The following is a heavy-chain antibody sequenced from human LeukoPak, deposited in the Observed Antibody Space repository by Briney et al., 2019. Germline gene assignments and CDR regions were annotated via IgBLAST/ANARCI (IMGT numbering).Heavy chain of an antibody. Sequence: ASVKGSCKASGYTFTTYAMHWVRQAPGLRLEWMGWINGGNGKIKYSQKFQDRVTFTRDRSASTVYTEVSGLSSEDTAVYYCAKDSGSPSGYNRFDPRGQASLVTVSS. J-gene: IGHJ5*02. V-gene: IGHV1-3*01. CDR1: GYTFTTYA. D-gene: IGHD1-26*01. CDR3: AKDSGSPSGYNRFDP. CDR2: INGGNGKI.